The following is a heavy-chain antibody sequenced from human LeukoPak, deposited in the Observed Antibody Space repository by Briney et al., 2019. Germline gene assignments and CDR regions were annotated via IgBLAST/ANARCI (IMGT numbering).Heavy chain of an antibody. D-gene: IGHD3-22*01. CDR2: ITPIFGTA. Sequence: ASVKVSCKASGGTFSSYAISWVRQAPGQGFEWMGGITPIFGTANFAQKFQGRVSITADESTSTAFMELSSLRSEDTAVYYCAREWGLESSGYYYAYWGQGTLVTVSS. V-gene: IGHV1-69*01. J-gene: IGHJ4*02. CDR1: GGTFSSYA. CDR3: AREWGLESSGYYYAY.